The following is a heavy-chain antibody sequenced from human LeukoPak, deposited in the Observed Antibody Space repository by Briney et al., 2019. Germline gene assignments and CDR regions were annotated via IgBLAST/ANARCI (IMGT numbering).Heavy chain of an antibody. J-gene: IGHJ5*02. CDR3: ARGGDYDILSWLDP. Sequence: SQTLSLTCTVSGGSISSGGYYWSWIRQPPGKGLEWIGYIHYSGGTYYNPSLKSRVTISVDTSKNQFSLKLSSVTAADTAVYYCARGGDYDILSWLDPWGQGTLVTVSS. D-gene: IGHD3-9*01. CDR1: GGSISSGGYY. V-gene: IGHV4-30-2*01. CDR2: IHYSGGT.